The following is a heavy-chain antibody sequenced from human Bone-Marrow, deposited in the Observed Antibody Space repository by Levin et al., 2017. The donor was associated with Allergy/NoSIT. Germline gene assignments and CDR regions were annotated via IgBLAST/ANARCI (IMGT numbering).Heavy chain of an antibody. CDR1: GGSISSPTHF. D-gene: IGHD6-25*01. CDR2: IFYGGSS. J-gene: IGHJ5*02. V-gene: IGHV4-39*07. Sequence: SETLSLTCTVSGGSISSPTHFWAWIRQPPGKGLEWIGSIFYGGSSHYNPSLKSRVTISVGTSEDQFSLQLNSVTAADTAVYYCARQGPYTSGFKGLDPWGQGTLVTVSS. CDR3: ARQGPYTSGFKGLDP.